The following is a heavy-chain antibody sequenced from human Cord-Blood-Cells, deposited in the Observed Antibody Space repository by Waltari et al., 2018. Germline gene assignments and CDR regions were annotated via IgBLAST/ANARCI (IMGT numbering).Heavy chain of an antibody. D-gene: IGHD3-22*01. Sequence: QVQLQQWGAGLLKPSETLSLTCAVYGGSFSGYYWSWIRQPPGKGLEWIGEINHSGSTNDNPSLKSRVTISVDTSKNQFSLKLSSVTAADTAVYYCARTSYYYYSSGYYYGYFDLWGRGTLVTVSS. CDR2: INHSGST. J-gene: IGHJ2*01. CDR3: ARTSYYYYSSGYYYGYFDL. CDR1: GGSFSGYY. V-gene: IGHV4-34*01.